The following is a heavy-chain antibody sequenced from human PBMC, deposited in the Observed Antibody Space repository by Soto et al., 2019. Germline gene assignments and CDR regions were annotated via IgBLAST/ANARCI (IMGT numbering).Heavy chain of an antibody. CDR1: GFTFSSYS. D-gene: IGHD1-26*01. J-gene: IGHJ4*02. CDR3: ARDGGSYYDFDY. CDR2: ISSSSSYI. Sequence: GGSLRLSCAASGFTFSSYSMNWVRQAPGKGLEWVSSISSSSSYIYYADSVKGRFTISRDNAKNSLYLQMNSLRAEDTAVYYCARDGGSYYDFDYWGQGTLVTVSS. V-gene: IGHV3-21*01.